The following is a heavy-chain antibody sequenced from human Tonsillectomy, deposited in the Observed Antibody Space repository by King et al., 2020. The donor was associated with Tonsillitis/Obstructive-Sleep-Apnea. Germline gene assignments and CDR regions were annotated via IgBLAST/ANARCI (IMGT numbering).Heavy chain of an antibody. D-gene: IGHD5-12*01. CDR3: AKDPSSTWGGYDDPIFDY. CDR1: GFTFDDYA. J-gene: IGHJ4*02. CDR2: ISWNSGSI. V-gene: IGHV3-9*01. Sequence: VQLVESGGGLVQPGRSLRLSCAASGFTFDDYAMHWVRQAPGKGLEWVSGISWNSGSIGYADSVKGRFTISRDNAKNSLYLQMNSLRAEDTALYYCAKDPSSTWGGYDDPIFDYWGQGTLVTVSS.